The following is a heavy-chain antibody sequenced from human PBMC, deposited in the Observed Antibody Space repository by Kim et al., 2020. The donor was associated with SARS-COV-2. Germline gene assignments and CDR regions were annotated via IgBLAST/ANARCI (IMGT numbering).Heavy chain of an antibody. CDR2: INAGNGNT. CDR1: GYTFTSYA. CDR3: ARGRGNGYYYGSGSYRY. D-gene: IGHD3-10*01. J-gene: IGHJ4*02. V-gene: IGHV1-3*01. Sequence: ASVKVSCKASGYTFTSYAMHWVRQAPGQRLEWMGWINAGNGNTKYSQKFQGRVTITRDTSASTAYMELSSLRSEDTAVYYCARGRGNGYYYGSGSYRYWGQGTLVTVSS.